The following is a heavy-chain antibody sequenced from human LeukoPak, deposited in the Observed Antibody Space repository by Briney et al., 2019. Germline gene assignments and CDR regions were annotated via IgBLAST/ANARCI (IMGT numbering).Heavy chain of an antibody. Sequence: SETLSLTCTVSGYSISSGYYWGWIRQPPGKGLEWIGSIYYSGRTYYNPSLKSRVTISVDTSKNQFSLKLSSVTAADTAVYYCARLILGYSYGIDYYYYYMDVWGKGTTVTVSS. J-gene: IGHJ6*03. V-gene: IGHV4-38-2*02. CDR2: IYYSGRT. CDR1: GYSISSGYY. CDR3: ARLILGYSYGIDYYYYYMDV. D-gene: IGHD5-18*01.